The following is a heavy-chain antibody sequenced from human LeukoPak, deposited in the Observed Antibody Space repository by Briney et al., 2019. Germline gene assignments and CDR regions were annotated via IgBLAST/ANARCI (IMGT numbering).Heavy chain of an antibody. CDR1: GCTFTSYG. D-gene: IGHD1-26*01. J-gene: IGHJ4*02. CDR3: ARDLIVGAPFDY. V-gene: IGHV1-18*01. Sequence: ASVKVSCKASGCTFTSYGISWVRQAPGQGLEWMGWISAYNGSTNYAQKLQGRVTMTTDTSTSTAYMELRSLRSDDTAVYYCARDLIVGAPFDYWGQGTLVTVSS. CDR2: ISAYNGST.